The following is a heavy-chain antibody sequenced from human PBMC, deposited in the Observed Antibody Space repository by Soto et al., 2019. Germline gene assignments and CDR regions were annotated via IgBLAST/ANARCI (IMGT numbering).Heavy chain of an antibody. Sequence: PGGSLRLSCAASGFTFSNYAMSWVRQAPGKGLEWVSAISSSGGSTYYADSVKGRFTISRDNSKNTLYLQMNSLRAEDTAVYYCAKDPRGGGSYERFVYWGQGTLVTVSS. V-gene: IGHV3-23*01. J-gene: IGHJ4*02. CDR1: GFTFSNYA. CDR3: AKDPRGGGSYERFVY. CDR2: ISSSGGST. D-gene: IGHD1-26*01.